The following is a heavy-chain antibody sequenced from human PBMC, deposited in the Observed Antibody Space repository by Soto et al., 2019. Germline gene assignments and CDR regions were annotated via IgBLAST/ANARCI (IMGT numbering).Heavy chain of an antibody. D-gene: IGHD3-16*02. CDR2: INADNGNT. V-gene: IGHV1-3*01. J-gene: IGHJ4*02. CDR3: ARDRYYDYIWGSYRPEYYFDY. Sequence: GASVKVSCKASGYTFTSYAMRWVRQAPGQRLEWMGWINADNGNTNYSQKFQGRVTMTRDTSASAAYMELRSLRSDDTAVYYCARDRYYDYIWGSYRPEYYFDYWGQGTLVTVSS. CDR1: GYTFTSYA.